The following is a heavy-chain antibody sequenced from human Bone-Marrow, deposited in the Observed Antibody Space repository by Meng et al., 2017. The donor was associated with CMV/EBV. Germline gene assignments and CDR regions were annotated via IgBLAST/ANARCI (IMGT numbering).Heavy chain of an antibody. CDR2: IYYSGST. Sequence: SETLSLTCAVSGGSLSSSSYYWGWIRQPPGKGLEWIGSIYYSGSTYYNPSVKSRVTISVDTSKNQFSLKLSSVTAADTAVYYCARVALLYYYGMDVWVQGTTVTVSS. V-gene: IGHV4-39*07. J-gene: IGHJ6*02. CDR1: GGSLSSSSYY. CDR3: ARVALLYYYGMDV.